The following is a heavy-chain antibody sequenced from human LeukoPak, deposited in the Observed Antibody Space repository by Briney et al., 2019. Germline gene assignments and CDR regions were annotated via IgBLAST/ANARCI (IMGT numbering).Heavy chain of an antibody. D-gene: IGHD4/OR15-4a*01. CDR3: ARSHYGGSYDVFDF. CDR2: ITYDGNHQ. V-gene: IGHV3-30*04. CDR1: GFTFSAYA. J-gene: IGHJ4*02. Sequence: PGGSLRLSCAASGFTFSAYALHWVRQAPGKGLEWVAVITYDGNHQYYADSVKGRFSISRDNSNHTVHLQMDSLRAEDTASYYCARSHYGGSYDVFDFWGQGTLVIVSS.